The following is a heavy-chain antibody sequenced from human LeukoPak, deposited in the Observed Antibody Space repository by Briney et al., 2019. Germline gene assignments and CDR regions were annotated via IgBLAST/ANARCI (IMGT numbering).Heavy chain of an antibody. J-gene: IGHJ2*01. CDR2: IYYSGST. V-gene: IGHV4-39*01. Sequence: PSETLSLTCTVSGGSISSSSYYWGWIRQPPGKGLEWIGSIYYSGSTYYNPSLKSRVTISVDTSKNQFSLKLSSVTAADTAVYYCALAASDSSGYYILTIGWYFYLWGRGNLVTVSS. CDR1: GGSISSSSYY. CDR3: ALAASDSSGYYILTIGWYFYL. D-gene: IGHD3-22*01.